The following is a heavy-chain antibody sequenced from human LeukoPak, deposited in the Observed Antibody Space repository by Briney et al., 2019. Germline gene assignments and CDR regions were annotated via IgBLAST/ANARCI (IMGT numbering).Heavy chain of an antibody. Sequence: GGSLRLSCAASGFTFSSYAMSGVRQAPGRGLEGVSAFRGSGGSTYYADSVKGRFTISRDNSKNKLYLQMNSLRAEDTAVYYWAKEETTVTLFDYWGQGTLVTVPS. CDR3: AKEETTVTLFDY. CDR1: GFTFSSYA. D-gene: IGHD4-17*01. CDR2: FRGSGGST. J-gene: IGHJ4*02. V-gene: IGHV3-23*01.